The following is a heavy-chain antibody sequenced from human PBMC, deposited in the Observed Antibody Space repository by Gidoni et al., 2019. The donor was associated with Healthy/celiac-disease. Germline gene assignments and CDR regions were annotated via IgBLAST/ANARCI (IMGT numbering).Heavy chain of an antibody. CDR1: GFTFSGSA. CDR3: TRRLIGTTNYYYYGMDV. J-gene: IGHJ6*02. CDR2: IRSKANSYAT. V-gene: IGHV3-73*01. D-gene: IGHD3-22*01. Sequence: EVQLVESGGGLVQPGGSLKLSCAASGFTFSGSAMHWVRQASGKGLEWVGRIRSKANSYATAYAASVKGRFTISRDDSKNTAYLQMNSLKTEDTAVYYCTRRLIGTTNYYYYGMDVWGQGTTVTVSS.